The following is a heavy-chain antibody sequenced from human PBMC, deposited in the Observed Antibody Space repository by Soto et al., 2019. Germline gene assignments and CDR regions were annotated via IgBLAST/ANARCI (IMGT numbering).Heavy chain of an antibody. D-gene: IGHD3-10*01. CDR1: GFALSSYW. Sequence: EVQLVESGGGLIQPGGSLRLSCAASGFALSSYWMNWVRQSPGKGLVWVSHINNDGRTTNYANSVKGRFTISRDIAKNSLFLQLTSLRAEDTGIYYCSRGGSSCLAYWGQGTLVTVSS. V-gene: IGHV3-74*01. CDR2: INNDGRTT. CDR3: SRGGSSCLAY. J-gene: IGHJ4*02.